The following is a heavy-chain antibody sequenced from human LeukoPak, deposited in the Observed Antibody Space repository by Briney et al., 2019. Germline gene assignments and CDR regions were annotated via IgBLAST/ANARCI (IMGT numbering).Heavy chain of an antibody. CDR2: IYYSGSI. D-gene: IGHD2-2*01. CDR3: ARLPYCSSTSCYSRRASTKIDY. V-gene: IGHV4-39*01. Sequence: RPSETLSLTCAVSGGSISSSSYYWGWIRQPPGKGREWIGSIYYSGSIYYNPSLQSRVTISVDTSKNQFSLKLSSVTAADTAVYYCARLPYCSSTSCYSRRASTKIDYGGQGTLVTVSS. CDR1: GGSISSSSYY. J-gene: IGHJ4*02.